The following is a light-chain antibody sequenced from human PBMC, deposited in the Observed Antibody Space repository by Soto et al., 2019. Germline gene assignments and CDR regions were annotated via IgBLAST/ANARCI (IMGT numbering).Light chain of an antibody. CDR2: DVD. CDR1: SSDVGGYDS. CDR3: SSYAGSNTFV. J-gene: IGLJ1*01. Sequence: QSVLTQPPSASGPPGQSATISCSGTSSDVGGYDSVSWYQHHPGKVPKLIIFDVDKWPSGVPDRFSGFKSGNTASLTVSGLRAEDEADYYCSSYAGSNTFVFGTGTKVTVL. V-gene: IGLV2-8*01.